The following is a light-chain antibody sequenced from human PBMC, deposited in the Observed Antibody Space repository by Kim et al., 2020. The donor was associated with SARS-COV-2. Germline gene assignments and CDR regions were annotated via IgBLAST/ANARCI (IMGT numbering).Light chain of an antibody. CDR2: DVG. Sequence: LTQPASVSGSPGQSITISCTGTSSNVGGYNYVSWYQQHPGKAPKLMIYDVGTRPSGVSDRFSGSKSGNTASLTISGLQTEDEADYYCSSYTTTTTRVFGGGAQLTVL. V-gene: IGLV2-14*03. CDR1: SSNVGGYNY. J-gene: IGLJ3*02. CDR3: SSYTTTTTRV.